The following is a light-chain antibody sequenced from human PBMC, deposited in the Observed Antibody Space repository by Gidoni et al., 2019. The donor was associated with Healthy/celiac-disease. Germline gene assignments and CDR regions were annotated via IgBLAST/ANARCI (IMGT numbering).Light chain of an antibody. CDR3: SSYTSSSTLV. CDR1: SRDVGGYNY. CDR2: EVS. V-gene: IGLV2-14*01. J-gene: IGLJ2*01. Sequence: QSALTQPAHLSGSPGQSITISCTGTSRDVGGYNYVPWYQQHPGKAPKLMIYEVSNRPSGVSNRFSGSKSGNTASLTISVLQAEDEADYYCSSYTSSSTLVFGGGTKLTVL.